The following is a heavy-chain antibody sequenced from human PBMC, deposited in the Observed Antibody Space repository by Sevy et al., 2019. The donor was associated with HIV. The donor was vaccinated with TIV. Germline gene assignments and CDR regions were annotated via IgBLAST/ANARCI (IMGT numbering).Heavy chain of an antibody. CDR2: ISPFSGDT. V-gene: IGHV1-18*01. D-gene: IGHD6-13*01. CDR3: ARDKQQLPYLPARWFDP. J-gene: IGHJ5*02. CDR1: GYVFASYG. Sequence: ASVKVSCKAFGYVFASYGISWVRQAPGQGLEWMGWISPFSGDTKYAQKFQGRVTMPTDTSTATAYMEVRSLRSDDSAVTYCARDKQQLPYLPARWFDPLGQGALVTVSS.